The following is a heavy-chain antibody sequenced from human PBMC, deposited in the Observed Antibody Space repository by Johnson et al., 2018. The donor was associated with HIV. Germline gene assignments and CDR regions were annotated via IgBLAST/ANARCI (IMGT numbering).Heavy chain of an antibody. Sequence: VQLVESGGGLIQPGGSLRLSCAASGFTVSSNYMSWVRQAPGKGLEWVSVIYSGGSTYYADSVKGRFTISRDNSKNTLYLQMNSLRAEDTAVYYCARGLRRTTVGNEGFVFWGQGTMVTVSS. V-gene: IGHV3-53*01. J-gene: IGHJ3*01. CDR3: ARGLRRTTVGNEGFVF. D-gene: IGHD4-23*01. CDR2: IYSGGST. CDR1: GFTVSSNY.